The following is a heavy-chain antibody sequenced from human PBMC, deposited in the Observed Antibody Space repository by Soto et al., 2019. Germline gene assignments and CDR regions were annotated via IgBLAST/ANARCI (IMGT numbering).Heavy chain of an antibody. D-gene: IGHD2-2*01. CDR2: ISAYNGNT. CDR3: ARDGRGIVVVPAASGRYYYYGMDV. V-gene: IGHV1-18*04. CDR1: GYTFTSYG. Sequence: AAVNVSCKASGYTFTSYGISWVGQAPGQGLEWMGWISAYNGNTNYAQKLQGRVTMTTDTSTSTAYMELRSLRSDDTAVYYCARDGRGIVVVPAASGRYYYYGMDVWGQGTTVTVSS. J-gene: IGHJ6*02.